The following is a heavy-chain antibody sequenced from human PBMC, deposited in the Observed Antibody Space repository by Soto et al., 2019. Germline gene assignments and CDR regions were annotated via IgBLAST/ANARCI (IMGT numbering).Heavy chain of an antibody. CDR3: ARDSRSSKYGLDV. CDR2: ISSSSIYT. D-gene: IGHD6-13*01. J-gene: IGHJ6*02. Sequence: QVQLVESGGGLVKPGGSLRLSCVASGFSISDDYMTWIRQAPGKGLEWVSHISSSSIYTSYAHSVKGRFTISRDNAKNSLYLQMNSLTSEDTAVYYCARDSRSSKYGLDVWGQGTTVIVSS. CDR1: GFSISDDY. V-gene: IGHV3-11*06.